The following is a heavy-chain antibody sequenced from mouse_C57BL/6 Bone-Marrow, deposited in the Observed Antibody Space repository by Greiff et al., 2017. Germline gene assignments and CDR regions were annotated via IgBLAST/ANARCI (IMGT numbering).Heavy chain of an antibody. CDR3: TTSGYYVGAY. V-gene: IGHV14-4*01. Sequence: EVKLMESGAELVRPGASVKLSCTASGFNIKDDYMHWVKQRPEQGLEWIGWIDPGTGDTEYASKFQGKATITADTSSNTAYLQLSSLTSEDTAVYYCTTSGYYVGAYWGQGTLVTVSA. D-gene: IGHD2-1*01. CDR2: IDPGTGDT. J-gene: IGHJ3*01. CDR1: GFNIKDDY.